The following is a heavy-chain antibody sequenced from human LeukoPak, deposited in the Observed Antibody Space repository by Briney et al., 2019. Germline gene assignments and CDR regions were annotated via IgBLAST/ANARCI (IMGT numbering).Heavy chain of an antibody. Sequence: GGSLRLSCAASGFTFSSYAMSWVRQAPGKGLEWVSAISGSGGSTYYADSVKGRFTISRDNSKNTLYLQMNSLRAEDTAVYYCAKHTLTTVRALTYFDYWGQGTLVTVSS. CDR1: GFTFSSYA. V-gene: IGHV3-23*01. J-gene: IGHJ4*02. CDR2: ISGSGGST. CDR3: AKHTLTTVRALTYFDY. D-gene: IGHD4-17*01.